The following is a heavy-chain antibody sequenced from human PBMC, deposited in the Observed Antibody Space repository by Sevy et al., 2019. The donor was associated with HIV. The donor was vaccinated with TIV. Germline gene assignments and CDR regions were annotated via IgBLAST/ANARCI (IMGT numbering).Heavy chain of an antibody. CDR3: ARSHYGDYGNWFDP. Sequence: ASVKVSCKASGYTFTSYDINWVRQATGQGLEWMGWMNPNSGNTGYAQKFQGRVTMTRNTSISTAYMELGSLRSEDTAVYYCARSHYGDYGNWFDPWGQGTLVTVSS. V-gene: IGHV1-8*01. J-gene: IGHJ5*02. CDR2: MNPNSGNT. CDR1: GYTFTSYD. D-gene: IGHD4-17*01.